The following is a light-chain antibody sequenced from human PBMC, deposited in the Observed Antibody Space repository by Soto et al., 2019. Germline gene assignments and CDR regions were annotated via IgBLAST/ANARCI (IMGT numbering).Light chain of an antibody. V-gene: IGKV3-20*01. CDR2: GAS. CDR3: QQCGSSPIT. Sequence: EIVLTQSPGTLSLSPGERATLSCRASQSVSSSYLAWYQQKPGQAPRLLIYGASSRATCIPDRFSGSGSGTDFTLTISRLEPEDFALYYCQQCGSSPITFGQGTRLEIK. CDR1: QSVSSSY. J-gene: IGKJ5*01.